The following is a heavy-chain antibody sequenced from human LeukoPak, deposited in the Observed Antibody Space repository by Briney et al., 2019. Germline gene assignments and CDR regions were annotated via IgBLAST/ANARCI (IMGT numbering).Heavy chain of an antibody. V-gene: IGHV3-23*01. CDR1: GLTFRSYA. CDR2: ISGSGGGP. CDR3: VRRGDASSGWGDHDF. J-gene: IGHJ4*02. D-gene: IGHD6-19*01. Sequence: GGSLRLSCAASGLTFRSYAMSWVRQAPGKGLEWVSSISGSGGGPYYADSVKGRFTISRDNSKNMVHLQMNSLTGEDTALYYCVRRGDASSGWGDHDFWGQGALVTVSS.